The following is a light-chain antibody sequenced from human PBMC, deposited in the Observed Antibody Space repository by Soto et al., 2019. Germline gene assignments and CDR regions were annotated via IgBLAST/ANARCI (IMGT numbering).Light chain of an antibody. CDR1: QSVSNNY. Sequence: IVLTQSPGTLSLSPGERATLSCRASQSVSNNYLAWYQQKPGQAPRLLIYGASNRATGIPDRFSGSGSGTDFTLTISRREPEYFAVYYCQQYGSSGTFGQGTKVEIK. CDR3: QQYGSSGT. V-gene: IGKV3-20*01. J-gene: IGKJ1*01. CDR2: GAS.